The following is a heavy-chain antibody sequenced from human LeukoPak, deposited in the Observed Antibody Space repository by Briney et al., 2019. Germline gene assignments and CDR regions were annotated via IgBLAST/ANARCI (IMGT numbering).Heavy chain of an antibody. D-gene: IGHD6-19*01. CDR2: IKQDGSDK. Sequence: PGGSLRLSCVASGFTFNNYWMSWVRQAPGKGLEWVAKIKQDGSDKYYVDSVKGRFTISRDNAKNSLYLQMNSLRAEDTAVYYCASGGWDFDYWGQGTLVTVSS. V-gene: IGHV3-7*01. J-gene: IGHJ4*02. CDR3: ASGGWDFDY. CDR1: GFTFNNYW.